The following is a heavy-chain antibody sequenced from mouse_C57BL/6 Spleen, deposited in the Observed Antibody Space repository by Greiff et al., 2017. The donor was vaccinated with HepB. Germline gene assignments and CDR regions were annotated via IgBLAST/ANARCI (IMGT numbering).Heavy chain of an antibody. J-gene: IGHJ4*01. CDR2: IYPRDGST. V-gene: IGHV1-85*01. Sequence: VQLQHSGPELVKPGASVKLSCKASGYTFTSYDINWVKQRPGQGLEWIGWIYPRDGSTKYNEKFKGKATLTVDTSSSTAYMELHSLTSEDSAVYFCARVYDSNYYYAMDYWGQGTSVTVSS. CDR3: ARVYDSNYYYAMDY. CDR1: GYTFTSYD. D-gene: IGHD2-5*01.